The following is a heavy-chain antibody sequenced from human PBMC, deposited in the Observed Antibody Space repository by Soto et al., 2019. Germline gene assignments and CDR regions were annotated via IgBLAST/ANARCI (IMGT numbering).Heavy chain of an antibody. CDR1: GFTFSSYG. CDR2: VSYDGSNR. D-gene: IGHD4-17*01. Sequence: QVQLVESGGGVVQPGRSLRLSCAASGFTFSSYGMHWVRQAPGKGLEWVAVVSYDGSNRYYTASVKGRFTISRDISKNTLYLQRNSLRAEDTVVYYCEKDPARWHSPVNYFDYWGQGTLVTVSS. CDR3: EKDPARWHSPVNYFDY. V-gene: IGHV3-30*18. J-gene: IGHJ4*02.